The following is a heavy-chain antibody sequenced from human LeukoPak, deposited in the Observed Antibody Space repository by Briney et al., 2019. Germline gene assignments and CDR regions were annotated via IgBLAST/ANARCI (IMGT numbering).Heavy chain of an antibody. CDR3: ARHRVEVGCGGDCYSTSEFDY. J-gene: IGHJ4*02. V-gene: IGHV4-59*08. CDR2: IYYSGST. D-gene: IGHD2-21*02. CDR1: GGSISSYY. Sequence: KPSETLSLTCTVSGGSISSYYWSWIRQPPGKGLEWIGYIYYSGSTNYNPSLKSRVTISVDTSKNQFSLKLSSVTAADTAVYYCARHRVEVGCGGDCYSTSEFDYWGQGTLVTVSS.